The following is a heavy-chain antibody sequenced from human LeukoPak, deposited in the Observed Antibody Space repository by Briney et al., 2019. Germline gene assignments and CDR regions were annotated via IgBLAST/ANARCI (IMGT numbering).Heavy chain of an antibody. CDR1: GFTFSSYW. J-gene: IGHJ4*02. Sequence: GGSLRLSCAASGFTFSSYWMHWVRQAPGKGLEWVSYISSSGSTIYYADSVKGRFTISRDNAKNSLYLQMNSLRAEDTAVYYCAREDYYDSSGHFDYWGQGTLVTVSS. CDR2: ISSSGSTI. D-gene: IGHD3-22*01. CDR3: AREDYYDSSGHFDY. V-gene: IGHV3-48*04.